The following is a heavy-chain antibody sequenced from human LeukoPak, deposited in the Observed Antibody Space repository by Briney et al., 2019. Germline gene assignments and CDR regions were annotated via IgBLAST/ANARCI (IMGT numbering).Heavy chain of an antibody. J-gene: IGHJ4*02. CDR2: VYYSGNT. V-gene: IGHV4-59*11. CDR3: ARHRAYSSSSPFDY. Sequence: SETLSLTCTVSGGSISSHCWSWIRQPPRKGLEWIGYVYYSGNTNYNPSLKSRVTISVDTSKNQFSLNLSSVTAADTAVYYCARHRAYSSSSPFDYWGQGTLVTVSS. D-gene: IGHD6-6*01. CDR1: GGSISSHC.